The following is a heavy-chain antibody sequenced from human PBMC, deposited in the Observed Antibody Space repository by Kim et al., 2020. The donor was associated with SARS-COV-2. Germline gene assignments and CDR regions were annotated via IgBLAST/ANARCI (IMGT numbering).Heavy chain of an antibody. D-gene: IGHD2-2*01. Sequence: GGSLRLSCAASGFTFSSYAMHWVRQAPGKGLEWVAVISYDGSNKYYADSVKGRFTISRDNSKNTLYLQMNSLRAEDTAVYYCARDMPLNYGMDVWGQGTT. V-gene: IGHV3-30*04. J-gene: IGHJ6*02. CDR1: GFTFSSYA. CDR2: ISYDGSNK. CDR3: ARDMPLNYGMDV.